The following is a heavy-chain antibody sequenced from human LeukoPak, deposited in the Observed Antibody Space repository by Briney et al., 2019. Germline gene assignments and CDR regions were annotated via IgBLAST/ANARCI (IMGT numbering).Heavy chain of an antibody. J-gene: IGHJ4*02. CDR3: ARDGVSISHDY. Sequence: SETLSLTCTVSGGSISGYYWSWIRQPAGKGLEWIGRIHTSGNTNYNPSLKSRVTISVDTSKNQFSLKLTSITAADTAVYYCARDGVSISHDYWGQGTLVTVSS. CDR1: GGSISGYY. V-gene: IGHV4-4*07. CDR2: IHTSGNT. D-gene: IGHD5/OR15-5a*01.